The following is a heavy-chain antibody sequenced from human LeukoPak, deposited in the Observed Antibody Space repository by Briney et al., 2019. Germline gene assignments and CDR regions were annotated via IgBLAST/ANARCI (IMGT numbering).Heavy chain of an antibody. D-gene: IGHD3-10*02. CDR3: AKCSILRSWFDP. J-gene: IGHJ5*02. CDR2: ISGSGGST. CDR1: GFTFSSYA. Sequence: GGSLRLSCAASGFTFSSYAMSWVRQAPGKGLEWVSAISGSGGSTYCADSVKGRFTISRDNSKNTLYLQMNSRRAEDTAVYYCAKCSILRSWFDPWGQGTLVTVSS. V-gene: IGHV3-23*01.